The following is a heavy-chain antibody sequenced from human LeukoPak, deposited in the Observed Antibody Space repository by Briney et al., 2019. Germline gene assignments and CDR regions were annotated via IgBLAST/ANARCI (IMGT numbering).Heavy chain of an antibody. CDR3: ARGAMGLVY. V-gene: IGHV3-30*03. CDR1: GFTFSTYS. Sequence: GGSLRLSCAASGFTFSTYSMSWVRQAPGKGLEWVAVISYDGSNKYYADSVKGRFTISRDNSKNTLYLQMNSLRAEDTAVYYCARGAMGLVYWGQGTLVTVSS. D-gene: IGHD2-8*02. J-gene: IGHJ4*02. CDR2: ISYDGSNK.